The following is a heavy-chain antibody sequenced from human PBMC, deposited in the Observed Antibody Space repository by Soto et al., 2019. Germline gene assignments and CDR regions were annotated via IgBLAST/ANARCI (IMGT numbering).Heavy chain of an antibody. Sequence: PGGSLRLSCAAPGFTVSSNYMSWVRQAPGKGLEWVSVIYSGGSTYYADSVKGRFTISRDNSKNTLYLQMNSLRAEDTAVYYCASYSYGLYYFDYWGQGTLVTVSS. J-gene: IGHJ4*02. CDR1: GFTVSSNY. V-gene: IGHV3-53*01. CDR3: ASYSYGLYYFDY. D-gene: IGHD5-18*01. CDR2: IYSGGST.